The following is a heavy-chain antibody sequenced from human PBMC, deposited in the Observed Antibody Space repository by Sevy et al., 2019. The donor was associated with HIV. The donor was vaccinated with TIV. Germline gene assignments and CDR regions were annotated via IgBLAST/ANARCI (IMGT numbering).Heavy chain of an antibody. CDR1: GGSFGNYY. D-gene: IGHD5-12*01. V-gene: IGHV4-59*01. CDR3: ARAGYSGRWSEAYYFDS. Sequence: SGTLSLTCTVSGGSFGNYYWSWIRQPPGRGLEWLGYIYYNGDTNYNPSLQSRATMSLDTSNNQFSLTLYSVTAADTAFSNCARAGYSGRWSEAYYFDSWGQGSLVTASS. CDR2: IYYNGDT. J-gene: IGHJ4*02.